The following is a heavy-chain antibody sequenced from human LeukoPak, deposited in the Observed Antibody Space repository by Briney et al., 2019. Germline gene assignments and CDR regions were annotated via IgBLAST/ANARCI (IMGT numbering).Heavy chain of an antibody. V-gene: IGHV4-59*07. CDR3: AIGCSAGTPHNWFDP. Sequence: SDTLSLTCTVPGGSICGYYWSWMRQPLGIGLHWIGDIYYRGSPNYNPSLKSRVTISVDTSKNQFSLKLSSVTAADTAVYYCAIGCSAGTPHNWFDPWGQGTLVTVSS. J-gene: IGHJ5*02. D-gene: IGHD6-13*01. CDR1: GGSICGYY. CDR2: IYYRGSP.